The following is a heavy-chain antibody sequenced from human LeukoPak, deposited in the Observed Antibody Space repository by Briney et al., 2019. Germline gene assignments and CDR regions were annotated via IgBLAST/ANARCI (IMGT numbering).Heavy chain of an antibody. Sequence: GGSLRLSCAASGFAFSSYWMSWVRQAPGKGLEWVANMNQDGSEKYYVDSVKGRFTISRDNAKNSLYLQMNNLRAEDTAVYYCARGGELLRPADYWGQGTLVTVSS. CDR1: GFAFSSYW. D-gene: IGHD1-26*01. CDR2: MNQDGSEK. J-gene: IGHJ4*02. V-gene: IGHV3-7*01. CDR3: ARGGELLRPADY.